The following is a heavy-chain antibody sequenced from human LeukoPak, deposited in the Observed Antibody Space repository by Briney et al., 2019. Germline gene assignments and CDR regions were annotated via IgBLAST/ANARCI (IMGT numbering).Heavy chain of an antibody. CDR2: IIPIFGTA. J-gene: IGHJ4*02. CDR3: ARDLGEIPGYN. CDR1: GGTFSSYA. V-gene: IGHV1-69*05. D-gene: IGHD2-15*01. Sequence: SVNVSCMACGGTFSSYAISGVRQAPGQGVAWMGGIIPIFGTANYAQKFQGRVTITTDESTSTAYMELSSLRSEDTAVYYCARDLGEIPGYNWGQGTLVTVSS.